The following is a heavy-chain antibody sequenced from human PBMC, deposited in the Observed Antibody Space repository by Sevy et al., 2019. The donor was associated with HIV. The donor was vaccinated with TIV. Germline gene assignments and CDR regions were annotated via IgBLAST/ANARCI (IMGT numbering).Heavy chain of an antibody. J-gene: IGHJ5*02. CDR2: IYTSGST. CDR1: DGSISSYY. D-gene: IGHD6-6*01. CDR3: ARGPLIAARYNWFDP. Sequence: SETLSLTCTVSDGSISSYYWSWIRQPAGKGLEWIGRIYTSGSTNYNPSLKSRVTMSVDTSKNQFSLKLSSVTAADTAVYYCARGPLIAARYNWFDPWGQGTLVTVSS. V-gene: IGHV4-4*07.